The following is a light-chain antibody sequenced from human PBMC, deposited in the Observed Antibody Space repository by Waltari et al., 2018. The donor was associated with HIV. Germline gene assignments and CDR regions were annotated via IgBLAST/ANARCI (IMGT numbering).Light chain of an antibody. CDR1: SSHIGKKF. J-gene: IGLJ3*02. CDR3: GTWDSSLSAGL. CDR2: DNN. Sequence: SVLTQPPSVSAAPGQKVTISCSGSSSHIGKKFVSWYQQLPGTAPKLLIYDNNKRPSGIPDRFSGSKSGTSATLGITGLQTGDEADYYCGTWDSSLSAGLFGGGTKLTVL. V-gene: IGLV1-51*01.